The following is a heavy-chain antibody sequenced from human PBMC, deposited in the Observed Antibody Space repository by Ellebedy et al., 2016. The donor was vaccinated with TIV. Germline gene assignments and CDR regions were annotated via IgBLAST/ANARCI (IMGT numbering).Heavy chain of an antibody. Sequence: PGGSLRLSCKGSGYAFDTYWIAWVHQMPGKGLERMGIIYPGDSDTRYNPSFQAQVTISADKSINTAFLEWSSLRASDTGMYYCARRSGRGSGNYYRIDYWGQGTLVTVSS. CDR2: IYPGDSDT. CDR1: GYAFDTYW. V-gene: IGHV5-51*07. J-gene: IGHJ4*02. D-gene: IGHD3-10*01. CDR3: ARRSGRGSGNYYRIDY.